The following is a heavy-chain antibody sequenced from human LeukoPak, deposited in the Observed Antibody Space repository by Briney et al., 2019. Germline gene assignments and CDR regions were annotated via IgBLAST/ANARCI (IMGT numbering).Heavy chain of an antibody. CDR1: GYTFTGYY. CDR3: ARRETYYYDSSGYYY. Sequence: ASVKVSCKASGYTFTGYYMHWVRQAPGQGLEWMGWINPNSGGTNYAQKFQGRVTMTRDTSISTAYMELSRLRSDDTAVYYCARRETYYYDSSGYYYWGQGALVTVSS. D-gene: IGHD3-22*01. J-gene: IGHJ4*02. CDR2: INPNSGGT. V-gene: IGHV1-2*02.